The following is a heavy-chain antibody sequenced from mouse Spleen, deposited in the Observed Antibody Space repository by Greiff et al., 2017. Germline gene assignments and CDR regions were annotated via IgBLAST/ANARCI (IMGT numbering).Heavy chain of an antibody. CDR2: IYPGDGDT. D-gene: IGHD1-2*01. Sequence: QVQLQQSGAELVKPGASVKISCKASGYAFSSYWMYWVKQRPGKGLEWIGQIYPGDGDTNYNGKFKGKATLTADKSSSTAYMQLSSLTSEDSAVYFCARSTTASFAYWGQGTLVTVSA. J-gene: IGHJ3*01. CDR3: ARSTTASFAY. CDR1: GYAFSSYW. V-gene: IGHV1-80*01.